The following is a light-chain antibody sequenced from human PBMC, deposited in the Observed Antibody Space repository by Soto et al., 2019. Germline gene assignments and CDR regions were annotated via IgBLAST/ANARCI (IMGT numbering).Light chain of an antibody. CDR2: GNN. CDR1: SSNIGAGYN. CDR3: QSFDSSLSASV. V-gene: IGLV1-40*01. J-gene: IGLJ2*01. Sequence: QSVLTQPPSVSGAPGQRVTISCTGSSSNIGAGYNVHWYQQLPGTDPKLLIYGNNNRPSGVPDRFSGSKSGTSASLVITGLQAEDEADYYCQSFDSSLSASVFGGGTKLTVL.